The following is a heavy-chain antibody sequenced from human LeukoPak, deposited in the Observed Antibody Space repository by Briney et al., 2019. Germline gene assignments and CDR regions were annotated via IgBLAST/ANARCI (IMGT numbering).Heavy chain of an antibody. CDR2: INHSGST. CDR3: ARRVSGYSYGPRVRDY. J-gene: IGHJ4*02. D-gene: IGHD5-18*01. Sequence: SETLSLTCAVYPGSFSGYYWSWIRQPPGKGLEWIGEINHSGSTNYNPSLKSRVTISVDTSKNQFSLKLSSVTAADTAVYYCARRVSGYSYGPRVRDYWGQGTLVTVSS. CDR1: PGSFSGYY. V-gene: IGHV4-34*01.